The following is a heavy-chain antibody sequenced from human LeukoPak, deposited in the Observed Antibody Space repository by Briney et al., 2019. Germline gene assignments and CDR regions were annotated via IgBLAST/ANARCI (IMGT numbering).Heavy chain of an antibody. CDR2: INPSGGST. CDR1: GYTFTSYY. V-gene: IGHV1-46*01. J-gene: IGHJ6*02. CDR3: ARNKPLYSGSWLIRNYYYGRDV. Sequence: RASVKVSCKASGYTFTSYYMHWERQAPGQGLEWMGIINPSGGSTSYAEKFQRRVTMTRDTSTSTVYMELSSLRSEDTAVYYCARNKPLYSGSWLIRNYYYGRDVWGQGPRSPSP. D-gene: IGHD6-13*01.